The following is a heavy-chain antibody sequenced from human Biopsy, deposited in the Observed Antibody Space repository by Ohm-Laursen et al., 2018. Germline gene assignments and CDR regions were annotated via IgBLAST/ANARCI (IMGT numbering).Heavy chain of an antibody. Sequence: SLRLSCAASGFSVSSYDMNWVRQAPGKGLEWISYISETSSHIYDADSVRGRFTVARDIAKNSLHLQLNSLRVEDTAVYCCARDSSRRAREGGMDVWGQGTTVTVSS. D-gene: IGHD6-6*01. CDR1: GFSVSSYD. V-gene: IGHV3-21*01. CDR3: ARDSSRRAREGGMDV. CDR2: ISETSSHI. J-gene: IGHJ6*02.